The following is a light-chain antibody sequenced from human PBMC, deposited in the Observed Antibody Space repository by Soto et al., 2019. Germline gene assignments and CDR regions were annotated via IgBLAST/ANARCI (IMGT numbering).Light chain of an antibody. CDR3: LLSYSGAYFL. Sequence: QAVVTEEPSLTVSPGGTVTLTCGSSTGAVTGGHYPYWFQQKPGQAPRTLIYDTSNKHSWTPARFSGSLLGGKAALTLSGAQPEDEADYYCLLSYSGAYFLFGPGTKVTVL. J-gene: IGLJ1*01. V-gene: IGLV7-46*01. CDR1: TGAVTGGHY. CDR2: DTS.